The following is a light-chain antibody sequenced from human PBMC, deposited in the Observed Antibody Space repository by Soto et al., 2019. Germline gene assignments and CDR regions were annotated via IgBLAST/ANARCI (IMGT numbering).Light chain of an antibody. CDR3: QQLNSYPRT. V-gene: IGKV1-9*01. CDR1: QGISTY. CDR2: GAS. Sequence: TQLTQSPSSLSAPVGDRVTITCRASQGISTYLAWYQQKPGKAPKLLIYGASTLQSGVPSRFSGSGSGTAFTLTISSLQPEDFATYYRQQLNSYPRTFGQGTKVDIK. J-gene: IGKJ1*01.